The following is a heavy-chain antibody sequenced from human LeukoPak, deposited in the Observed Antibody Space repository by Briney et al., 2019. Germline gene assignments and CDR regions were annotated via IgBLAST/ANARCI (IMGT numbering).Heavy chain of an antibody. CDR1: GYTFTNFD. CDR2: MNPNSGNA. CDR3: ATPHYYDSSGYYY. J-gene: IGHJ4*02. D-gene: IGHD3-22*01. V-gene: IGHV1-8*01. Sequence: GASVKVSCKASGYTFTNFDINWVRQATGQGLEWMGWMNPNSGNAGYAQKFQGRVTMTEDTSTDTAYMELSSLRSEDTAVYYCATPHYYDSSGYYYWGQGTLVTVSS.